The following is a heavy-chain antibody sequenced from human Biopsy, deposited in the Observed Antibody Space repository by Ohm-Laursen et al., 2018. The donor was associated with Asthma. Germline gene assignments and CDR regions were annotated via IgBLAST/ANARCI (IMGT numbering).Heavy chain of an antibody. J-gene: IGHJ6*02. CDR1: SGSGGYMRSGNYY. CDR2: IYYSGTT. V-gene: IGHV4-39*01. CDR3: VRGSSSWHHGPFHYYYGLDV. Sequence: GTLSLTCSLSSGSGGYMRSGNYYWGWIRQPPGKGLEWIGSIYYSGTTYNNPSLESRVTVSADTSKNQFSLKLTSVTAADTAVYYCVRGSSSWHHGPFHYYYGLDVWGQGTTATVPS. D-gene: IGHD6-13*01.